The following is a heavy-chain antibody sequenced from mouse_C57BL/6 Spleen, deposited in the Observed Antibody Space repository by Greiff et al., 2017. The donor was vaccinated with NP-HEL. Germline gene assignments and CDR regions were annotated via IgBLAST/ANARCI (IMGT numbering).Heavy chain of an antibody. CDR2: SRNKANDYTT. D-gene: IGHD2-5*01. CDR1: GFTFSDFY. J-gene: IGHJ3*01. CDR3: ASNSKGAWFAY. Sequence: EVQVVESGGGLVQSGRSLRLSCATSGFTFSDFYMEWVRQAPGKGLEWIAASRNKANDYTTEYSASVKGRFIVSRDTSQSILYLQMNALRAEDTAIYYCASNSKGAWFAYWGQGTLVTVSA. V-gene: IGHV7-1*01.